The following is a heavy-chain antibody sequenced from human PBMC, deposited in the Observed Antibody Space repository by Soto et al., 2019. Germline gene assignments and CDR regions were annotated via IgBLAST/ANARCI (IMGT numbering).Heavy chain of an antibody. CDR2: ISSSSSYI. CDR3: ARYIVVVTATYAFDI. CDR1: GFTFSSYS. Sequence: GGSLRLSCAASGFTFSSYSMNWVRQAPGKGLEWVSSISSSSSYIYYADSVKGRFTISRDNAKNSLYLQMNSLRAEDTAVYYCARYIVVVTATYAFDIWGQGTMVTVSS. J-gene: IGHJ3*02. V-gene: IGHV3-21*01. D-gene: IGHD2-21*02.